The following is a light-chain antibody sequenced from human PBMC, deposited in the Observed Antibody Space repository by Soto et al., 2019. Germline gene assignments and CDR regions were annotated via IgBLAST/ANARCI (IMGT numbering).Light chain of an antibody. CDR1: SSDVGSYNL. CDR2: EGS. Sequence: QYALTQPASVSGSPGQSITISCTGTSSDVGSYNLVSWYQQHPGKAPKLMIYEGSKRPSGISNSFSGSKSGDTASLTISGLQAEDEADYYCCSYAGSSTPLYVFGTGTKVTVL. V-gene: IGLV2-23*01. J-gene: IGLJ1*01. CDR3: CSYAGSSTPLYV.